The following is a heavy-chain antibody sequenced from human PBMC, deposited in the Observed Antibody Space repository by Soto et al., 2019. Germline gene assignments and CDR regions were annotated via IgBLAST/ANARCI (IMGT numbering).Heavy chain of an antibody. CDR3: ATLNSFGSDY. J-gene: IGHJ4*02. Sequence: EVQLVESGGGLVQPGGSLRLSCAASGFTFNNYWMHWVRQAPGKGLVWVSYIYSDGSGSSYADSVKGRFTISRDNAKSTLYLQMNSLRAEDTAVYYCATLNSFGSDYWGREPWSPSPQ. V-gene: IGHV3-74*01. CDR2: IYSDGSGS. D-gene: IGHD5-18*01. CDR1: GFTFNNYW.